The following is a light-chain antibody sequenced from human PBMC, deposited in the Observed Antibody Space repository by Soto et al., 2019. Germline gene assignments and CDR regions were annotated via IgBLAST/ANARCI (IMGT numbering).Light chain of an antibody. Sequence: QSALTQPRSVSGSPGQSVTISCTGTSSDVGAYNYVSWYQQYPGKAPKLMIYDVRKRPSGVPDRFSGSKSGNTASLTISGLQAEDEADYYCCSYAGSYTFVFGTGTKLTVL. CDR1: SSDVGAYNY. CDR2: DVR. J-gene: IGLJ1*01. V-gene: IGLV2-11*01. CDR3: CSYAGSYTFV.